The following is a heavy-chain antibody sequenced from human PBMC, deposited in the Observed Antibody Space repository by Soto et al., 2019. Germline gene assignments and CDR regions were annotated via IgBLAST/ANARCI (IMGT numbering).Heavy chain of an antibody. CDR2: IYPGDSDT. J-gene: IGHJ4*02. Sequence: GESLKISCKGAGYRFTNYWIGWVRQMPGKGLEWMGIIYPGDSDTRYSPTFEGQVTISADKSITTAYLQWSSLKASDSAMYYCARRGPNDYDSSGYQIDYWGQGTPVTVSS. V-gene: IGHV5-51*01. D-gene: IGHD3-22*01. CDR1: GYRFTNYW. CDR3: ARRGPNDYDSSGYQIDY.